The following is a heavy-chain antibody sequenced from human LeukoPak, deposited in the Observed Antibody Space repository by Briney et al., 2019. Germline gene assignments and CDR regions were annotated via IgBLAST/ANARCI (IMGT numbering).Heavy chain of an antibody. CDR1: GFTFSSYG. J-gene: IGHJ3*02. D-gene: IGHD1-7*01. V-gene: IGHV3-30*18. CDR3: AKAYEYNWNYGSGAFDI. CDR2: ISYDGSNK. Sequence: GGSLRLSCAASGFTFSSYGMHWVRQAPGKGLECVAVISYDGSNKYYADSVKGRFTISRDNSKNTLYLQMNSLRAEDTAVYYCAKAYEYNWNYGSGAFDIWGQGTMVTVSS.